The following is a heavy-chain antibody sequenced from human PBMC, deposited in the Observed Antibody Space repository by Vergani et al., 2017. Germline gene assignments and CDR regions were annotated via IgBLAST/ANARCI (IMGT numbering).Heavy chain of an antibody. J-gene: IGHJ4*02. CDR2: IYYSGST. CDR3: ARMIAAAGTEYFDY. D-gene: IGHD6-13*01. V-gene: IGHV4-59*01. CDR1: GGSISSYY. Sequence: QVQLQESGPGLVKPSETLSLTCTVSGGSISSYYWSWIRQPPGKGLEWIGYIYYSGSTNYNPSLKSRVTISVDTSKNQFSLKLSSVTAADTAGYYCARMIAAAGTEYFDYWGQGTLVTVSS.